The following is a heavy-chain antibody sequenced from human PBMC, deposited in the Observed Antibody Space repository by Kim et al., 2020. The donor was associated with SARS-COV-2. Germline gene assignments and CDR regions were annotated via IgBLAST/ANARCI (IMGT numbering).Heavy chain of an antibody. CDR3: ASLGGYYGSGSYYNSLYYYYGMDV. CDR1: GGSISSSSYY. J-gene: IGHJ6*02. CDR2: IYYSGST. V-gene: IGHV4-39*01. Sequence: SETLSLTCTVSGGSISSSSYYWGWIRQPPGKGLEWIGSIYYSGSTYYNPSLKSRVTISVDTSKNQFSLKLSSVTAADTAVYYCASLGGYYGSGSYYNSLYYYYGMDVWGQGTTVTVSS. D-gene: IGHD3-10*01.